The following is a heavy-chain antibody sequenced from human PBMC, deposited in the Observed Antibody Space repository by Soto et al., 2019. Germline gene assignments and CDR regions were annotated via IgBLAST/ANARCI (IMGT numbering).Heavy chain of an antibody. D-gene: IGHD3-22*01. CDR3: ATTTYDSSGYYVDY. V-gene: IGHV4-31*03. CDR2: IYYSGST. CDR1: VGSISSGGYY. J-gene: IGHJ4*02. Sequence: TLYLTCTVSVGSISSGGYYWSWVLQHPGKGLEWIGYIYYSGSTYYNPSLKSRVTISVDTSKNQFSLKLSSVTAANTAVYYCATTTYDSSGYYVDYWGQGTLVTVSS.